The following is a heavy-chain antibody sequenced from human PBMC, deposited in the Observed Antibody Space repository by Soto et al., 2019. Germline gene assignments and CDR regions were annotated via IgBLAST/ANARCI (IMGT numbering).Heavy chain of an antibody. D-gene: IGHD6-19*01. CDR3: VKGSGLYTPNHFDY. CDR2: ISWDSGSI. V-gene: IGHV3-9*01. Sequence: EVQLVESGGDLVQPGRSLRLSCAASGFSFDDHAMHWVRQAPGKGLEWVSGISWDSGSIVSADSVKGRFTISRNNAKNSLSLKMNSRRPEDTALYYCVKGSGLYTPNHFDYWGQGALVTVSS. CDR1: GFSFDDHA. J-gene: IGHJ4*02.